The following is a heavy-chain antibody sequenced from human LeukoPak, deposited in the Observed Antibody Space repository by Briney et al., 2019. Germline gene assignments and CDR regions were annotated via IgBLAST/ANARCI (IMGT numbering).Heavy chain of an antibody. J-gene: IGHJ6*02. CDR1: GGSFSGYY. CDR3: ARGPRQVTPVRYYYYGMDV. D-gene: IGHD2-21*02. V-gene: IGHV4-34*01. Sequence: SETLSLTCAVYGGSFSGYYWSWIRQPPGKGLEWIGEINHSGSTNYNPSLKSRVTISVDTSKNQFSLKLRSVTAADTAVYYCARGPRQVTPVRYYYYGMDVWGQGTTVTVSS. CDR2: INHSGST.